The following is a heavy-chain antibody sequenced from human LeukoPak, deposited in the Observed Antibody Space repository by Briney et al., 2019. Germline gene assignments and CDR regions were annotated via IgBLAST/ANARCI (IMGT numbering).Heavy chain of an antibody. V-gene: IGHV1-8*01. CDR3: AIRHYCTRTSCYVSYYYYSYGMDV. Sequence: ASVKLSCKASGYTFTSYDIHWVRQATGQGLEWMGWRNPNIGNTGYAQNVQRRVNMTRQTSITRAYMELSSTRSKDTAVYYCAIRHYCTRTSCYVSYYYYSYGMDVWGQGTTVTVSS. J-gene: IGHJ6*02. CDR2: RNPNIGNT. CDR1: GYTFTSYD. D-gene: IGHD2-2*01.